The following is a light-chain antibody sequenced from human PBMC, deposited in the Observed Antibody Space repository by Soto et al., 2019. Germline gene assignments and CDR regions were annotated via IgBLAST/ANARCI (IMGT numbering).Light chain of an antibody. CDR1: QSVSSY. CDR3: QQRSNWPRT. CDR2: DAS. V-gene: IGKV3-11*01. Sequence: EIVLTQAPATLSLSPGERATLSSRASQSVSSYLAWYQQKPGQAPRLLIYDASNRATGIPARFSGSGSGTDFTLTNSSLEPEAFAVYYCQQRSNWPRTFGPGTKVDIK. J-gene: IGKJ3*01.